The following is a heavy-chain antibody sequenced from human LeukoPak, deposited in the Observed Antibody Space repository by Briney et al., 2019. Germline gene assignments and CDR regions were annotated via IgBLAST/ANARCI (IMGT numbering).Heavy chain of an antibody. CDR1: GYTFTSYD. CDR3: ARGSSSDWPLEY. D-gene: IGHD6-19*01. V-gene: IGHV1-3*01. CDR2: INAYNGDT. J-gene: IGHJ4*02. Sequence: GASVKVSCKAPGYTFTSYDIIWVRQAPGQRLEWMGWINAYNGDTEYSQKLQGRVTITKDTSASTAYMDLSTLRSEDTAVYYCARGSSSDWPLEYWGRGILVTVSS.